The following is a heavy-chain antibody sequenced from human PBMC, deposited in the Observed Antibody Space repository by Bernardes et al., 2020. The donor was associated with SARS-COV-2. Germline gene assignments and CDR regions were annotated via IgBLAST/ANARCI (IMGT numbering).Heavy chain of an antibody. Sequence: SETLSLTCAVYGGSFSGYYWSWIRQPPGKGLEWIGEINHSGSTNYNPSLKSRVTISVDTSKNQFSLKLSSVTAADTAVYYCAGRAAAGRSRFDPWGQGTLVTVSS. V-gene: IGHV4-34*01. CDR1: GGSFSGYY. D-gene: IGHD6-13*01. CDR2: INHSGST. CDR3: AGRAAAGRSRFDP. J-gene: IGHJ5*02.